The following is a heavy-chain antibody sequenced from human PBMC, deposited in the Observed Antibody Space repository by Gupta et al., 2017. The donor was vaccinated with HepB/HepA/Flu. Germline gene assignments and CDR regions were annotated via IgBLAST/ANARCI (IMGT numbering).Heavy chain of an antibody. CDR2: INPNSGGT. D-gene: IGHD6-13*01. CDR3: ARGGGIALEFDY. CDR1: GYSFTGQH. Sequence: QVQLVQSGAEVKKPGASVKVSCKASGYSFTGQHIHWVRQAPGQGLEWMGWINPNSGGTNYAQKFQAWFTMSRDTSISTAYMELRSLKSDDTAIYYCARGGGIALEFDYWGQGTLVTVSS. V-gene: IGHV1-2*04. J-gene: IGHJ4*02.